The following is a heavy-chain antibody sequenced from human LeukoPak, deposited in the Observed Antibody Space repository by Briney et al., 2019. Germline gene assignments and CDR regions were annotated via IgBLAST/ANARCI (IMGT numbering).Heavy chain of an antibody. CDR2: ISSSGSTI. CDR3: AREERVAPDAFDI. J-gene: IGHJ3*02. V-gene: IGHV3-11*01. D-gene: IGHD1-1*01. CDR1: GFTFSDYY. Sequence: GGSLRLSCAASGFTFSDYYMSWIRQAPGKGLEWVSYISSSGSTIYYADSVKGRFTISRDNAKNSLYLQMNSLRAEDTAVYYCAREERVAPDAFDIWGQGTMVTVSS.